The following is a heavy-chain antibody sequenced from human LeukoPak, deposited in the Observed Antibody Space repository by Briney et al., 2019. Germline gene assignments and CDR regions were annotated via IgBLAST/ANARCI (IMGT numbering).Heavy chain of an antibody. J-gene: IGHJ3*02. CDR3: ASGGITMIRNAFDI. CDR1: GYTFTSYD. V-gene: IGHV1-8*03. CDR2: LNPNSGNT. Sequence: ASVKVSCKASGYTFTSYDINLGRQATGQGLEWMGGLNPNSGNTGYEQKFQGRVSITRNTSISTAYMELSSLRSEDTAVYYCASGGITMIRNAFDIWGQGTMVTVSS. D-gene: IGHD3-22*01.